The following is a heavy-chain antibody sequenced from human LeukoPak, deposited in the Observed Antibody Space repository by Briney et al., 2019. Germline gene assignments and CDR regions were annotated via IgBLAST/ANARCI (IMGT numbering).Heavy chain of an antibody. V-gene: IGHV4-30-2*01. CDR2: IYHSGST. J-gene: IGHJ3*02. CDR1: GGSISSGGYS. CDR3: AREEGSNDAFDI. D-gene: IGHD3-10*01. Sequence: SETLSLTCTVSGGSISSGGYSWSWIRQPPGKGLEWIGYIYHSGSTYYNPSLKSRVTISVDRSKNQFSLKLSSVTAADTAVYYCAREEGSNDAFDIWGQGTMVTVSS.